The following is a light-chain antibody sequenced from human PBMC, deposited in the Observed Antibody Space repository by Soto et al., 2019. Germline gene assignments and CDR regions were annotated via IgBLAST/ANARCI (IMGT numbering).Light chain of an antibody. CDR2: GAS. Sequence: EIVLTQSPGTRFLSPGERATLSCRASQSFSRNTLAWYRRKPGQAPRLLIYGASYRATDIPGRFSGSGSGTDFTLTITRLEPEDFAVYYCQQYGSSPPTFGPGTRVEIK. V-gene: IGKV3-20*01. CDR3: QQYGSSPPT. J-gene: IGKJ1*01. CDR1: QSFSRNT.